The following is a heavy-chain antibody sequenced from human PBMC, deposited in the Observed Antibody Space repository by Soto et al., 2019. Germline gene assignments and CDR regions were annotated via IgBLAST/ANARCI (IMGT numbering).Heavy chain of an antibody. J-gene: IGHJ6*02. CDR2: IFYSGST. D-gene: IGHD3-16*01. V-gene: IGHV4-31*03. CDR1: GDAINNRDYY. Sequence: QVQLQESGPGLVKPSQTLSLTCSVSGDAINNRDYYWSWIRQHPGKGLEWIGNIFYSGSTDYNPSLKGRLTISIDTSKNEFSLKLTSVTAADTAVYYCARDRPAFKLFGSGMDVWGQGTTVTVSS. CDR3: ARDRPAFKLFGSGMDV.